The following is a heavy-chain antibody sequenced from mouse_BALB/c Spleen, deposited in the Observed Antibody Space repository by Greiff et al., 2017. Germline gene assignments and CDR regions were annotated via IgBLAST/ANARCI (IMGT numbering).Heavy chain of an antibody. CDR2: IRNKANGYTT. V-gene: IGHV7-3*02. CDR3: ARDDYYGSRGPPYAMDY. D-gene: IGHD1-1*01. CDR1: GFTFTDYY. Sequence: EVKLVESGGGLVQPGGSLRLSCATSGFTFTDYYMSWVRQPPGKALEWLGFIRNKANGYTTEYSASVKGRFTISRDNSQSILYLQMNTLRAEDSATYYCARDDYYGSRGPPYAMDYWGQGTSVTVSS. J-gene: IGHJ4*01.